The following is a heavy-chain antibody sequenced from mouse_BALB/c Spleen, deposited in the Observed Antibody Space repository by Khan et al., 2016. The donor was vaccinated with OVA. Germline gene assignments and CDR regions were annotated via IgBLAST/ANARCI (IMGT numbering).Heavy chain of an antibody. CDR3: GRQPYYNYYIMDY. Sequence: QVQLKESGPGLVAPSQSLSITCTISGFSLTNYGVHWVRQPPGKGLEWLAAMWSDGSSTYNSAIKSRLSISKDNSKSQDFLKMNSLQTDDTAMYYCGRQPYYNYYIMDYWGQGTSVTVSS. CDR2: MWSDGSS. CDR1: GFSLTNYG. J-gene: IGHJ4*01. D-gene: IGHD2-12*01. V-gene: IGHV2-6-1*01.